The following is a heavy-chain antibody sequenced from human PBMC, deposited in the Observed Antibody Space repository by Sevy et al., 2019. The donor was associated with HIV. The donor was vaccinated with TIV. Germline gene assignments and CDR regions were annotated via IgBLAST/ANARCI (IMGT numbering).Heavy chain of an antibody. V-gene: IGHV4-39*01. D-gene: IGHD6-13*01. CDR3: ARRQQLVLNFDY. CDR1: GGSISSSSYY. J-gene: IGHJ4*02. Sequence: SETLSLTCTVSGGSISSSSYYWGWIRQPPGKGLAWIGSIYYSGSTYYNPSLKSRVTISVDTSKNQFSLKLSSVTAADTAVYYCARRQQLVLNFDYWGQGTLVTVSS. CDR2: IYYSGST.